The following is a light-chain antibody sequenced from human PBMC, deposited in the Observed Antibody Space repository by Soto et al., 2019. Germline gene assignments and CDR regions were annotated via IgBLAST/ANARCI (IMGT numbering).Light chain of an antibody. CDR2: DVS. V-gene: IGLV2-14*01. CDR3: SSYTTSSNVV. CDR1: SSDVGDYNF. J-gene: IGLJ2*01. Sequence: QSVLTQPASVSGSPGQSITISCTGTSSDVGDYNFVSWYQQHPGKAPKLMIYDVSNRPSGVSNRFSGSKSGNTASLTISGLQAEDEADYYCSSYTTSSNVVFGGGTQLTVL.